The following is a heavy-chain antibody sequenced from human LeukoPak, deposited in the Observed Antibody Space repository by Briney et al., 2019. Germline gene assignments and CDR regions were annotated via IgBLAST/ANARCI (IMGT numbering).Heavy chain of an antibody. CDR2: IIPIFGTA. V-gene: IGHV1-69*05. Sequence: SVKVSCKASGGTFSSYAISWVRQAPGQGLEWMGGIIPIFGTANYAQKLQGRVTMTTDTSTSTAYMELRSLRSDDTAVYYCARVTTPQLGLVDYWGQGTLVTVSS. D-gene: IGHD4-17*01. CDR3: ARVTTPQLGLVDY. J-gene: IGHJ4*02. CDR1: GGTFSSYA.